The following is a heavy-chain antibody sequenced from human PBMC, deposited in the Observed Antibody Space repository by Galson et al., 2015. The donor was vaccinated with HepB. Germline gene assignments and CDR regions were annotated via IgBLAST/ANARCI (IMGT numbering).Heavy chain of an antibody. Sequence: QSGAEVKQPGEPLRISCKGSGYTFTAFWITWVRQIPGKGLEWLGRTEPSDPYTDYSPSFQGHVTISADNSITPAYLQWIGLKASDTAMYYGASRHSYFRAGTWYSVSDYWGQGTLATVSS. CDR1: GYTFTAFW. CDR3: ASRHSYFRAGTWYSVSDY. D-gene: IGHD6-13*01. V-gene: IGHV5-10-1*01. J-gene: IGHJ4*02. CDR2: TEPSDPYT.